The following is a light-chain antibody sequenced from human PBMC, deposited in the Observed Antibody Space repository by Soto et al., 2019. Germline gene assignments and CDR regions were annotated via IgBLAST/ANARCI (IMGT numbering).Light chain of an antibody. Sequence: DIQMTQSPSTLSASVGDRVTITCRASQSINSWLAWYQQKPGKAPKLLIYDASSLQSGVPSRFSGSGSGTEFTLTISSLQPDDFATYYCQQYNHYWTFGQGTKVDIK. CDR3: QQYNHYWT. J-gene: IGKJ1*01. CDR1: QSINSW. CDR2: DAS. V-gene: IGKV1-5*01.